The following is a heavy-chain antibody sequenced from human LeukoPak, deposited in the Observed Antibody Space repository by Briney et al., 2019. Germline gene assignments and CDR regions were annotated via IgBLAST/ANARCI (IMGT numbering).Heavy chain of an antibody. Sequence: GGSLRLSCAASGFTFSSYAMSWVRQAPGKGLEWVSAISGSGGSTYYADSVKGRFTISRDNSKNTLYLQMNSLRAEDTAVYYCAKNRDGDYVYYYYYMDVWGKGTTVTISS. D-gene: IGHD4-17*01. CDR1: GFTFSSYA. CDR2: ISGSGGST. V-gene: IGHV3-23*01. CDR3: AKNRDGDYVYYYYYMDV. J-gene: IGHJ6*03.